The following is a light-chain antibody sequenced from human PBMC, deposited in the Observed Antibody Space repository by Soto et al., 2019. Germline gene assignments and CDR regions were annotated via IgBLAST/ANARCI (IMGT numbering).Light chain of an antibody. CDR3: QQFWA. CDR2: GAS. CDR1: QSVSSSY. V-gene: IGKV3-20*01. J-gene: IGKJ3*01. Sequence: EIVLTQSPGTLSLSPGERATLYCRASQSVSSSYLAWYQQKPGQAPRLLIYGASSRATGIPDRFSGSGSGTDFTLTISRLEPEDFAVYYCQQFWAFGPGTKVDIK.